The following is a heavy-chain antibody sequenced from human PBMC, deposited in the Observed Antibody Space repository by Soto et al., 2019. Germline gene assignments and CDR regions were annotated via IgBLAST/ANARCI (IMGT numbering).Heavy chain of an antibody. V-gene: IGHV1-46*03. CDR2: INPGGGSS. Sequence: ASVKVCCKASGYTFTSYYMDWGRQAPGQGPEWMGIINPGGGSSSYAQKFQGRVTMTRDTSTSTVYMELSSLRSEDTAVYYFARVYCSGGSCSSIDYWGQGPLVTSPQ. D-gene: IGHD2-15*01. CDR3: ARVYCSGGSCSSIDY. CDR1: GYTFTSYY. J-gene: IGHJ4*02.